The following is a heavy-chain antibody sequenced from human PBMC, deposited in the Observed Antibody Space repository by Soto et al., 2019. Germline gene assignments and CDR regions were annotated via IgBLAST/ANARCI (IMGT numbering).Heavy chain of an antibody. CDR3: AKDLTHYDSSGYYLIDPFDI. CDR2: ISGSGGST. Sequence: GGSLRLSCAASGFTFSSYAMSWVRQAPGKALEWVSAISGSGGSTYYADSVKGRFTISRDDSKNKLYLQMNSLRAEDTALYYCAKDLTHYDSSGYYLIDPFDIWGQGTMVTVSS. D-gene: IGHD3-22*01. J-gene: IGHJ3*02. CDR1: GFTFSSYA. V-gene: IGHV3-23*01.